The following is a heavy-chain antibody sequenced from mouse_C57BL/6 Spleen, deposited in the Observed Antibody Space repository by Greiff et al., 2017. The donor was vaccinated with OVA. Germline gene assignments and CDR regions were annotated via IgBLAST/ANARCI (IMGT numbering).Heavy chain of an antibody. V-gene: IGHV5-4*03. CDR1: GFTFSSYA. J-gene: IGHJ2*01. Sequence: EVKLVESGGGLVKPGGSLKLSCAASGFTFSSYAMSWVRQTPEKRLEWVATISDGGSYTYYPDNVKGRFTISRDNAKNNLYLQMSHLKSEDTAMYYGARGDGYFDYWGQGTTLTVSS. D-gene: IGHD2-3*01. CDR3: ARGDGYFDY. CDR2: ISDGGSYT.